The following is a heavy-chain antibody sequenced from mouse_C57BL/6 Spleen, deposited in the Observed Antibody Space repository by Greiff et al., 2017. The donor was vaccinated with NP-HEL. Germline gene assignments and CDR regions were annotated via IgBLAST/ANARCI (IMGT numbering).Heavy chain of an antibody. CDR3: TRSSEGWLLDWFAY. CDR2: IDPETGGT. CDR1: GYTFTDYE. V-gene: IGHV1-15*01. Sequence: QVQLQQSGAELVRPGASVTLSCKASGYTFTDYEMHWVKQTPVHGLEWIGAIDPETGGTAYHQKFKGKAILTADKSSSTAYMELRSLTSEDSAVYYCTRSSEGWLLDWFAYWGQGTLVTVSA. D-gene: IGHD2-3*01. J-gene: IGHJ3*01.